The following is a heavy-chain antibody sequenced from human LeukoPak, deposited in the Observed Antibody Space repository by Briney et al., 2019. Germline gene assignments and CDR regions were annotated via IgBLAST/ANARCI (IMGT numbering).Heavy chain of an antibody. J-gene: IGHJ4*02. V-gene: IGHV4-59*01. Sequence: SETLSLTCTVSGGSIRNYYWSWIRQPPGKGREWIGYIYYSGTTNYNPSLKSRVTISIDTSKNQFSLKLSSVTAADTAVYYCARCFGSGCPNGVFDYWGQGTLVTVSS. CDR3: ARCFGSGCPNGVFDY. CDR2: IYYSGTT. CDR1: GGSIRNYY. D-gene: IGHD6-19*01.